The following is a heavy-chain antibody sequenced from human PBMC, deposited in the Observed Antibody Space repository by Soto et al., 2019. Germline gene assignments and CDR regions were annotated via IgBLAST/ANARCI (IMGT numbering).Heavy chain of an antibody. CDR1: GGTFSSYA. Sequence: QVQLVQSGAEVKKPGSSVKVSCKASGGTFSSYAISWVRQAPGQGLEWMGGIIPIFGTANYAQQFQGRVTXXAXDGXGTAYRGLSSLGSEDTAVYSCARGVVRWPIDAFDIWGQGTMVTVSS. V-gene: IGHV1-69*12. D-gene: IGHD3-16*01. J-gene: IGHJ3*02. CDR2: IIPIFGTA. CDR3: ARGVVRWPIDAFDI.